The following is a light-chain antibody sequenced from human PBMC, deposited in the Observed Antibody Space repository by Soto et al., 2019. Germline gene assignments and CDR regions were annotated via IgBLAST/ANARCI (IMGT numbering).Light chain of an antibody. Sequence: DIQMTQSPSSLSAFIGDRVTITCRASQSIGNFLNWYQQRPGKAPKLLIYAASSLQSGGPSTFSGSGSGTDFTLTISSLQREDFATYFCQQSYETPHTFGQGT. CDR1: QSIGNF. V-gene: IGKV1-39*01. CDR3: QQSYETPHT. CDR2: AAS. J-gene: IGKJ2*01.